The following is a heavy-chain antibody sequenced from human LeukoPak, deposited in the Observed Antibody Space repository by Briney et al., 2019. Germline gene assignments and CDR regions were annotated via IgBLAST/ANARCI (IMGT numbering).Heavy chain of an antibody. D-gene: IGHD5-24*01. CDR2: ISSSGSTI. V-gene: IGHV3-11*01. Sequence: GGSLRLSCAASGFTFSDYYMSWIRQAPGKGLEWVSYISSSGSTIYYADSVKGRFTISRDNAKNSLYLQMNSLRAEDTAVYYCARDGYNHIRDAAFDIWGQGTMVTVSS. CDR3: ARDGYNHIRDAAFDI. CDR1: GFTFSDYY. J-gene: IGHJ3*02.